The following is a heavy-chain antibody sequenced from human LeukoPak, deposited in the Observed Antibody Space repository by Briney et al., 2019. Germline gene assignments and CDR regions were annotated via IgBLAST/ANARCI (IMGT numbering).Heavy chain of an antibody. Sequence: PGGSLRLSCAASGFTFSDYYMSWIRQAPGKGREWVSYISSSGSTIYYADSVKGRFTISRDNAKNSLYLQMNSLRAEDTAVYYCARDFSGYDPVEYCSGGSCDWGQGTLVTVSS. J-gene: IGHJ4*02. CDR2: ISSSGSTI. CDR1: GFTFSDYY. D-gene: IGHD2-15*01. V-gene: IGHV3-11*01. CDR3: ARDFSGYDPVEYCSGGSCD.